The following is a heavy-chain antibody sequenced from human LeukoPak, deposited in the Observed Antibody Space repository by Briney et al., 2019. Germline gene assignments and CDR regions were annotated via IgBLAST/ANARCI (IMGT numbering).Heavy chain of an antibody. D-gene: IGHD3-9*01. CDR1: GGTFSSYA. Sequence: ASVKVSCKASGGTFSSYAISWVRQAPGQGLEWMGGIIPIFGTANYAQKFQGRVTITADKSTSIAYMELSSLRSEDTAVYYCARPNSYDILTGYWTENWFDPWGQGTLVTVSS. CDR2: IIPIFGTA. V-gene: IGHV1-69*06. CDR3: ARPNSYDILTGYWTENWFDP. J-gene: IGHJ5*02.